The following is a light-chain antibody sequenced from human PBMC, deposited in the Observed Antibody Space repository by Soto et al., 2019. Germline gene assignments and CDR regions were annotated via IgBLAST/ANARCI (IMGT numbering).Light chain of an antibody. CDR1: QSVSSSY. CDR3: QQYNNWPIT. CDR2: GAS. Sequence: EIVLTQSPGTLSLSPGERATLSCRASQSVSSSYLAWYQQKPGQAPRLLIYGASTRATGIPARFSGSGSGTEFTLTISSLQSEDFAVYYCQQYNNWPITFGQGTRPEIK. J-gene: IGKJ5*01. V-gene: IGKV3-15*01.